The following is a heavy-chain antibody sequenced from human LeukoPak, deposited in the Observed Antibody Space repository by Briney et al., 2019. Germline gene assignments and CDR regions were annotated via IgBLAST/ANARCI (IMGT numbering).Heavy chain of an antibody. D-gene: IGHD3-3*01. CDR1: GFTFNMFW. CDR2: IKQDASAK. Sequence: PGGSLRLSCVASGFTFNMFWMSWVRQAPGKGLEWVTNIKQDASAKFYVGSVRGRFDISRDNARKSVFLQMNSLRAEDTAVYYCTTDPYDFWSASSDYWGQGTLVTVSS. J-gene: IGHJ4*02. CDR3: TTDPYDFWSASSDY. V-gene: IGHV3-7*01.